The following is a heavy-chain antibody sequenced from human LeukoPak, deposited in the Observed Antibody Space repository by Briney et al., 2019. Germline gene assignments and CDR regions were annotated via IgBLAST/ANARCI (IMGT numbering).Heavy chain of an antibody. CDR2: IISSSGTI. CDR3: SRALGYCYGYAVDY. J-gene: IGHJ4*02. Sequence: PGGSLRLSCPPSGFIFSNYYMSWVRQTPGKGLEWLSYIISSSGTIYYADSVKGRFTISGDNAKNSLYLQMNSLRAEDTAVYYCSRALGYCYGYAVDYWGQGTLVTVSS. D-gene: IGHD5-18*01. CDR1: GFIFSNYY. V-gene: IGHV3-48*01.